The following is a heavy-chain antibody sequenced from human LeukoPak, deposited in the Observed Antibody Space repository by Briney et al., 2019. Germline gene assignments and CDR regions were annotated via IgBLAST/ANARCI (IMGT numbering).Heavy chain of an antibody. J-gene: IGHJ4*02. CDR3: AREDGGNSI. V-gene: IGHV3-21*01. D-gene: IGHD4-23*01. CDR2: ISYNSNYI. Sequence: PGGSLRLSCAGSGFTFSSHGMNWVRQAPGKGLEWVSFISYNSNYIFYADSVKGRFTISRDNAKNSLYLQMNSLRAEDTAVYYCAREDGGNSIWGQGTLVTVSS. CDR1: GFTFSSHG.